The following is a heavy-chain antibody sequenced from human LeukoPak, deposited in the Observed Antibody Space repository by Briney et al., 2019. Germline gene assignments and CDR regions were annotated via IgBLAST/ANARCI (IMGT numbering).Heavy chain of an antibody. D-gene: IGHD3-10*01. CDR3: ERPGYYGSGRSGNFDY. V-gene: IGHV5-51*01. CDR1: GYSFTSYW. CDR2: IYPGDSDT. J-gene: IGHJ4*02. Sequence: GESLKISCKGSGYSFTSYWIGWVRQMPGKGLEWMGIIYPGDSDTRYSPSFQGQVTISADKSISTAYLQWSSLKASDTAMYYCERPGYYGSGRSGNFDYWGQGTLVTVSS.